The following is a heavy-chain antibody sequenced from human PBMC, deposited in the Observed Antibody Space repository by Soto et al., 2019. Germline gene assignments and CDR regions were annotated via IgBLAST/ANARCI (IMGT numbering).Heavy chain of an antibody. CDR1: GGSFSGYY. Sequence: QVQLQQWGAGLLKPSETLSLTCAVYGGSFSGYYWSWIRQPPGKGLEWIGEINHSGSTNYNASLKSRITISVDTSKNEFSLNLSSVTAADTAVYYCARGRGYCNGGSCCFDYWGPGNRVTVSS. CDR3: ARGRGYCNGGSCCFDY. V-gene: IGHV4-34*01. CDR2: INHSGST. D-gene: IGHD2-15*01. J-gene: IGHJ4*02.